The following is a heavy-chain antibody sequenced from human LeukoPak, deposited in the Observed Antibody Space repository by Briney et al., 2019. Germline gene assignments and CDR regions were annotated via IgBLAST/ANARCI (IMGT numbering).Heavy chain of an antibody. CDR1: GFTFNSYS. D-gene: IGHD3-22*01. V-gene: IGHV3-21*01. J-gene: IGHJ6*03. CDR2: ISSSSSYI. CDR3: ARVDYDSSGYYYNYYYYYMDV. Sequence: GGSLRLSCAASGFTFNSYSMNWVRQAPGKGLEWVSSISSSSSYIYYADSVKGRFTISRDNAKNSLYLQMNSLRAEDTAVYYCARVDYDSSGYYYNYYYYYMDVWGKGTTVTVSS.